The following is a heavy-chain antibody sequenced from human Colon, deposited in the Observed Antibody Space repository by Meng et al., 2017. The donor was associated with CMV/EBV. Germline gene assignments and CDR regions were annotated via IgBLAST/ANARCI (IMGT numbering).Heavy chain of an antibody. Sequence: YCEASGFRLEDYGMSWVRQAPGKGLGWVSGINWNGGRTGYADSVKGRFTISRDNAKNSLYLQMNSLRAEDTALYHCARGKGYCSSSDCSLGTNYYYYYGMDVWGQGTTVTVSS. J-gene: IGHJ6*02. CDR1: GFRLEDYG. CDR3: ARGKGYCSSSDCSLGTNYYYYYGMDV. V-gene: IGHV3-20*01. CDR2: INWNGGRT. D-gene: IGHD2-2*01.